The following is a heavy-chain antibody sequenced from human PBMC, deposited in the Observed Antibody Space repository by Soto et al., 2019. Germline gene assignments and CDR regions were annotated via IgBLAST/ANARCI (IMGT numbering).Heavy chain of an antibody. D-gene: IGHD2-21*02. CDR2: ISFDSRDK. Sequence: QVQLVESGGGVAQPGRSLRLSCAASGFTFSAYGIHWVRQAPGKGLEWVATISFDSRDKLYVDSMNGRLTISRENSRNTVYLQMDSLRAEDTAVYHWARVCGGDCGNAFDVWGQGTVVAVSP. J-gene: IGHJ3*01. CDR1: GFTFSAYG. CDR3: ARVCGGDCGNAFDV. V-gene: IGHV3-33*05.